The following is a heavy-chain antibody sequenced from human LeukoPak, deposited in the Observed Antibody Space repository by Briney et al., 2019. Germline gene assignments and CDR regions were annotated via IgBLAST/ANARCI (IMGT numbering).Heavy chain of an antibody. CDR2: ISGTGSST. V-gene: IGHV3-23*01. CDR1: GFTFRRYA. D-gene: IGHD3-3*01. Sequence: GGSLRLSCVASGFTFRRYAMSWVRQAPGKGLEWVSAISGTGSSTDYTDSVRGRFTISRDNSKNTLDLQMNSLRAEDTAIYYCAKDSDFWSGYWDYWGQGTLVTVSS. CDR3: AKDSDFWSGYWDY. J-gene: IGHJ4*02.